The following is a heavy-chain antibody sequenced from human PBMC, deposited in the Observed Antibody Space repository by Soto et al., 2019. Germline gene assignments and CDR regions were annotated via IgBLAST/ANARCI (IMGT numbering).Heavy chain of an antibody. V-gene: IGHV4-59*12. CDR3: ASREAAYFDY. Sequence: TSETLSLTCTVSGGSINYYYWSWIRQPPGKGLEWIGYINYSGNINYNPSLKSRVSTSVDKSKNQFSLELRSVTAADTAVYYCASREAAYFDYWGPGTLVTVSS. D-gene: IGHD1-26*01. J-gene: IGHJ4*02. CDR1: GGSINYYY. CDR2: INYSGNI.